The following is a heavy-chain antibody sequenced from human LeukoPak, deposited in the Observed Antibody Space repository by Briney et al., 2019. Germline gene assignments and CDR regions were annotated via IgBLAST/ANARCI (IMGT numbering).Heavy chain of an antibody. J-gene: IGHJ4*02. Sequence: GESLKISCKGSGYSFTNYWIAWVRQMPGKGLEWMGIIFLGDSDSRYGPSFQGQVTISADKSVSTAYLQWSSLKASDTAMYYCARSREQQLVGGPDYWGQGTLVTVSS. CDR3: ARSREQQLVGGPDY. D-gene: IGHD6-13*01. V-gene: IGHV5-51*01. CDR2: IFLGDSDS. CDR1: GYSFTNYW.